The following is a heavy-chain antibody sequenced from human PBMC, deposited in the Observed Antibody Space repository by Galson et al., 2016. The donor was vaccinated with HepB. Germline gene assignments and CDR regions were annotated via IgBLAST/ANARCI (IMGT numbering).Heavy chain of an antibody. V-gene: IGHV3-23*01. CDR3: AKQKSLVERPRGLRKSYYFDY. J-gene: IGHJ4*02. CDR2: VSGTGGTT. CDR1: GFTFSSFA. Sequence: SLRLSCAASGFTFSSFAMSWVRQAPGKGLEWVSAVSGTGGTTYYADSVKGRFTISRDNSRNTLYLQMNSLRAGDTAIYYCAKQKSLVERPRGLRKSYYFDYWGQGTLVTVSS. D-gene: IGHD2-15*01.